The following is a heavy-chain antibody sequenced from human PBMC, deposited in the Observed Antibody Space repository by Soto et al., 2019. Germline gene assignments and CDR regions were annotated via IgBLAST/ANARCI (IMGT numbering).Heavy chain of an antibody. CDR1: GGSISSGGYY. J-gene: IGHJ4*02. D-gene: IGHD2-21*02. V-gene: IGHV4-31*03. CDR3: ARVAKYGLHPAYFDY. CDR2: IYYSGST. Sequence: QVQLQESGPGLVKPSQTLSLTCTVSGGSISSGGYYWSWIRQHPGKGLEWIGYIYYSGSTYYNPSLKSRVTISVDTSKIQFSLKLSSVTAADTAVYYCARVAKYGLHPAYFDYWGQGTLVTVSS.